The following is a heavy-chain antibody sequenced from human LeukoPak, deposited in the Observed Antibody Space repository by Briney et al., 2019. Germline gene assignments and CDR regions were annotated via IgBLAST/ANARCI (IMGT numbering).Heavy chain of an antibody. D-gene: IGHD6-13*01. J-gene: IGHJ6*02. CDR3: TNMYPGYSSSWPYYGMDV. CDR1: GFTFSGSA. V-gene: IGHV3-73*01. CDR2: IRSKANSYAT. Sequence: GGSLRLSCAASGFTFSGSAMHWVRQASGKGLEWVGRIRSKANSYATAYAASVKGRFTISRDDSKNTAYLQMNSLKTEDTAVYYCTNMYPGYSSSWPYYGMDVWGQGTMVTVSS.